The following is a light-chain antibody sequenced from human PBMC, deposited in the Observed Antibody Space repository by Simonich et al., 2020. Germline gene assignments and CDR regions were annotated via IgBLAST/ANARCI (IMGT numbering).Light chain of an antibody. CDR2: EGS. Sequence: QSALTQPASVSGSPGQSITISCTGTSSDVGSYNLVSWYQQHPGKAPKPMIYEGSKRPSGVFNRFSGSKSGNTAALTTSWLQAEDEADYYCCSYAGSSTWVFGGGTKLTVL. CDR3: CSYAGSSTWV. CDR1: SSDVGSYNL. V-gene: IGLV2-23*01. J-gene: IGLJ3*02.